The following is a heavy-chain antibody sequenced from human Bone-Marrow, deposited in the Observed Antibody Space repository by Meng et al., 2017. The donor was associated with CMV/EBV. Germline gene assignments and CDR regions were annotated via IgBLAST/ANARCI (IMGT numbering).Heavy chain of an antibody. V-gene: IGHV1-18*01. CDR3: ARDGEYCSGGSCQNYYYYGMDV. Sequence: ASVKVSCKASGYTFTSYGIGWVRQAPGQGLEWMGWISAYNGNTNYAQKLQGRVTMTTDTSTSTAYMELRSLRSDDTAVYYCARDGEYCSGGSCQNYYYYGMDVWGQGTTVTVSS. D-gene: IGHD2-15*01. CDR1: GYTFTSYG. CDR2: ISAYNGNT. J-gene: IGHJ6*02.